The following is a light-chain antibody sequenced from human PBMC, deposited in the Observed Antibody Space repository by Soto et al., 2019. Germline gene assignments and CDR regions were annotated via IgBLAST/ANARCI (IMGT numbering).Light chain of an antibody. Sequence: SYELTQPPSVSVAPGQTARITCGGNNIGSKNVHWYQQRPGQAPVLVVYDDSDRPSGIPERFSGSNSGNTATLTISRVEAGDEADYYCQVWDSSSDHVVFGGGTKLTVL. J-gene: IGLJ2*01. V-gene: IGLV3-21*02. CDR3: QVWDSSSDHVV. CDR2: DDS. CDR1: NIGSKN.